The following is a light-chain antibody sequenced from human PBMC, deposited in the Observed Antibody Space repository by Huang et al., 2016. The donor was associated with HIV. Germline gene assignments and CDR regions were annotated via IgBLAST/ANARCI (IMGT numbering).Light chain of an antibody. Sequence: EIVMTQSPATLSVSPGERATPSCRASQTGSSNLAWYQQEPGQAPRLLIYAASTRSTDIPARFSGSVSGTEFTLTISSLQSEDFAVYYCQHYRVWPPVYTFGQGTKLEIK. CDR1: QTGSSN. CDR2: AAS. V-gene: IGKV3-15*01. J-gene: IGKJ2*01. CDR3: QHYRVWPPVYT.